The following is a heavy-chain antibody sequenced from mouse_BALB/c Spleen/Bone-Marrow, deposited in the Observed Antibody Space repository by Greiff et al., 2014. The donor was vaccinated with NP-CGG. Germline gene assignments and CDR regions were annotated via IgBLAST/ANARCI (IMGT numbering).Heavy chain of an antibody. CDR1: GYTFTSYW. Sequence: VQLQESGAELVRPGVSVKLSCKASGYTFTSYWMHWIKQGPEQGLERIGEINPTNGSTNYNEEFKTKATLTVDKSSSTAYMQLSSLTSEDSAVYYCASGPWYFDVWGAGTTVTVSS. J-gene: IGHJ1*01. CDR3: ASGPWYFDV. CDR2: INPTNGST. D-gene: IGHD3-1*01. V-gene: IGHV1S81*02.